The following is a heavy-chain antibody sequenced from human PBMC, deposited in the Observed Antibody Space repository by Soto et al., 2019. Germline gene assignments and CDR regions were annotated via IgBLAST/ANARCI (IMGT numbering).Heavy chain of an antibody. CDR1: GFTFSDYY. Sequence: QVQLVESGGGLVKPGGSLRLSCVASGFTFSDYYMSWIRQAAGKGLEWVSYISSSSRYTNYADSVKGRFTISRDNAKNSLYLQMNSLRAEDTAVYYCARDHHRYSGYDYVDYWGQGTLVTVSS. V-gene: IGHV3-11*05. CDR3: ARDHHRYSGYDYVDY. D-gene: IGHD5-12*01. CDR2: ISSSSRYT. J-gene: IGHJ4*02.